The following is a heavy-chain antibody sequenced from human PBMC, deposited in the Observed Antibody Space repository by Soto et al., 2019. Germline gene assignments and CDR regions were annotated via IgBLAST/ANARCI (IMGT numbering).Heavy chain of an antibody. CDR2: ISPYNGRT. Sequence: ASVKVSCKASGYSFTSYGIGWVRQVPGQGPEWMGWISPYNGRTNYAQSVKGRVVMTTDISTNTVYLELRSLRSDDSAIYYCGRCRTDSYAMEVLGQGTTVNVS. CDR1: GYSFTSYG. D-gene: IGHD5-18*01. CDR3: GRCRTDSYAMEV. J-gene: IGHJ6*01. V-gene: IGHV1-18*01.